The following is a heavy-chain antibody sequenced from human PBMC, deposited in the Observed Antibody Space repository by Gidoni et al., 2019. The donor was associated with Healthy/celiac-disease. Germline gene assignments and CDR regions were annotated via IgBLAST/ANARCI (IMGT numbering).Heavy chain of an antibody. J-gene: IGHJ4*02. D-gene: IGHD3-22*01. CDR3: AKEPWGYYDTPQPRAHDY. Sequence: EVQLLESGGGLVQPGGSLRISCAASGFTFSTYAMSWVRQAPGKGLEWVSAISGSGGSTYYADSVKGRFTISRDNSKNTLYLQMNSLRAEDTAVYYCAKEPWGYYDTPQPRAHDYWGQGTLVTVSS. CDR2: ISGSGGST. V-gene: IGHV3-23*01. CDR1: GFTFSTYA.